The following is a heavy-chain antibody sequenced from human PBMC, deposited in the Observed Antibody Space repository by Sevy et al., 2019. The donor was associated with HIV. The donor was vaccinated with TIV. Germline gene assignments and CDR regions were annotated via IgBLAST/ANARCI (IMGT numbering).Heavy chain of an antibody. CDR3: ASASNDFWSGYYFY. D-gene: IGHD3-3*01. J-gene: IGHJ4*02. V-gene: IGHV1-18*01. CDR2: ISAYNGNT. CDR1: GYTFTSYG. Sequence: ASVKVSCKASGYTFTSYGISWVRQAPGQGLEWMGWISAYNGNTNYAQKLQGRVTMTTDTSTSTAYMELRSLRSDDTAVYYCASASNDFWSGYYFYWGQGTLLTVSS.